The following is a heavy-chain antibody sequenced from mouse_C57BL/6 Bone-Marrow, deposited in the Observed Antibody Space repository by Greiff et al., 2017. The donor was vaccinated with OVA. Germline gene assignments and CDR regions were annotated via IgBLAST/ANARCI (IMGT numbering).Heavy chain of an antibody. CDR3: AKGYYSNYLYYFDY. CDR2: INPSTGGT. J-gene: IGHJ2*01. D-gene: IGHD2-5*01. CDR1: GYSFTGYY. V-gene: IGHV1-42*01. Sequence: EVKLMESGPELVKPGASVKISCKASGYSFTGYYMNWVKQSPEKSLEWIGEINPSTGGTTYNQKFKAKATLTVDKSSSTAYMQLKSLTSEDSAVYYCAKGYYSNYLYYFDYWGQGTTLTVSS.